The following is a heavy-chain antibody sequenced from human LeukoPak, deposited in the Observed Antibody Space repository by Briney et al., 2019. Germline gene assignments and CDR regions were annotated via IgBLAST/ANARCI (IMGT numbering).Heavy chain of an antibody. J-gene: IGHJ4*02. V-gene: IGHV4-59*11. D-gene: IGHD2-8*02. CDR1: GGSISSHY. Sequence: SETLSLTCTVSGGSISSHYWSWIRQPPRKGLEWIGYIYYSGSTNYNPSLKSRVTISVDTSKNQFSLKLSSVTAADTAVYYCARGDDWWGDFDYWGQGTLVTVSS. CDR2: IYYSGST. CDR3: ARGDDWWGDFDY.